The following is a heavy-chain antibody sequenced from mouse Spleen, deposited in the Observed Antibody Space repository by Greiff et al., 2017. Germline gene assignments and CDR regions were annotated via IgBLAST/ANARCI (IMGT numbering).Heavy chain of an antibody. CDR2: IDPSDSYT. CDR1: GYTFTSYW. Sequence: VQLQQSGAELVKPGASVKLSCKASGYTFTSYWMQWVKQRPGQGLEWIGEIDPSDSYTNYNQKFKGKATLTVDTSSSTAYMQLSSLTSEDSAVYYCARGDTGRGYWGQGTTLTVSS. D-gene: IGHD1-1*01. J-gene: IGHJ2*01. CDR3: ARGDTGRGY. V-gene: IGHV1-50*01.